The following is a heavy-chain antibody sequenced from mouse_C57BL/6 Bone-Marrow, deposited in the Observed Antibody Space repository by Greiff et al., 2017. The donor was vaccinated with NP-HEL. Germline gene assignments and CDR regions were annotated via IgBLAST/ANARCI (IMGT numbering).Heavy chain of an antibody. V-gene: IGHV3-6*01. Sequence: EVQLQESGPGLVKPSQSLSLTCSVTGYSITSGYYWNWIRQFPGNKLEWMGYISYDGSNNYNPSLKNRISITRDTSKNQFFLKLNSVTTEDTATYYCAREPYSKPSYWGQGTLVTVSA. J-gene: IGHJ3*01. CDR1: GYSITSGYY. D-gene: IGHD2-5*01. CDR2: ISYDGSN. CDR3: AREPYSKPSY.